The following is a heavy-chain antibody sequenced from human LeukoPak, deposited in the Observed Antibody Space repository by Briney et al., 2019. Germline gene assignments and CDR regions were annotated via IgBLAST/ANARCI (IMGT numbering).Heavy chain of an antibody. V-gene: IGHV4-39*01. CDR2: IYYSGST. CDR3: ARTTVDNWFDP. J-gene: IGHJ5*02. Sequence: SETLSLNCTVSGGSISSSTYYWGWIRQPPGKGLEWIGSIYYSGSTYYNPSLKSRVAISVDTSKNQFSLKLSSVTAADTAVFYCARTTVDNWFDPWGQGTLVTVSS. CDR1: GGSISSSTYY. D-gene: IGHD4-23*01.